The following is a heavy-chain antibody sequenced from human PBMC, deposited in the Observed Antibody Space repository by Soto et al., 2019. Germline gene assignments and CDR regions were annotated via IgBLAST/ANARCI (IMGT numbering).Heavy chain of an antibody. CDR2: LGDTGGSA. CDR1: GFTFSTYA. CDR3: AKRTYVSSGPGAFDI. J-gene: IGHJ3*02. D-gene: IGHD3-22*01. V-gene: IGHV3-23*01. Sequence: PGGSLRLSYVASGFTFSTYAMSWVRQAPGKGLEWVSTLGDTGGSAYYADSVKGRFTISRDISRNTLYLQMSSLRAEDTALYYCAKRTYVSSGPGAFDIWGQGTLVTVSS.